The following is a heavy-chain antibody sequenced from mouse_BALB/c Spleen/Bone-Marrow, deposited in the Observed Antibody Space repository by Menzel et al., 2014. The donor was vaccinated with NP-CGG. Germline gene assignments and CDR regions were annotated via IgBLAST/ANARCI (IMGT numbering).Heavy chain of an antibody. Sequence: EVQRVESGTVLARPGASVKMSCKASGYTFTSYWMHWVKQRPGQGLEWIGAIYPGNSDTSYNQKFKGKAKLTAVTSTSYAYMELSSLTNEDSAVYYCTRVISAILATRAMDYWGQGSSVTVSS. V-gene: IGHV1-5*01. CDR2: IYPGNSDT. J-gene: IGHJ4*01. CDR1: GYTFTSYW. CDR3: TRVISAILATRAMDY. D-gene: IGHD1-1*01.